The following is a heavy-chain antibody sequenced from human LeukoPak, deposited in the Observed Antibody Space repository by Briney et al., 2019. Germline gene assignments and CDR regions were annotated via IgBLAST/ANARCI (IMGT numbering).Heavy chain of an antibody. Sequence: PSETLSLTCTVSGYSISSGYYWGWIRQPPGKGLEWIGSIYHSGSTYYNPSLKSRVTISVDTSKNQFSLKLSSVTAADTAVYYCAREGSYYEADYWGQGTLVTVSS. CDR1: GYSISSGYY. D-gene: IGHD1-26*01. CDR3: AREGSYYEADY. CDR2: IYHSGST. J-gene: IGHJ4*02. V-gene: IGHV4-38-2*02.